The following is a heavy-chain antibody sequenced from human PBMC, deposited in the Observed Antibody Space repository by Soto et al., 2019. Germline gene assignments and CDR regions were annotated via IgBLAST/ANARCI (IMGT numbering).Heavy chain of an antibody. D-gene: IGHD3-3*01. CDR2: ISSSSSTI. Sequence: HPVGSLRLSCAASGFTFSSYSMNWVRQAPGKGLEWVSYISSSSSTIYYADSVKGRFTISRDNAKNSLYLQMNSLRDEDTAVYYCARDSPSVNDFWSESWFDPWGQGTLVTVSS. V-gene: IGHV3-48*02. CDR1: GFTFSSYS. J-gene: IGHJ5*02. CDR3: ARDSPSVNDFWSESWFDP.